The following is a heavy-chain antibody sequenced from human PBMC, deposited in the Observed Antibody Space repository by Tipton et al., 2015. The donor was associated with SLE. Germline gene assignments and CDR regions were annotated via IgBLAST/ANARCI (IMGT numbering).Heavy chain of an antibody. J-gene: IGHJ6*02. D-gene: IGHD4-11*01. CDR1: GFTFSTYV. CDR2: ISNDGSNK. V-gene: IGHV3-30*09. Sequence: SLRLSCAASGFTFSTYVMHWVRQAPGKGLEWVAVISNDGSNKYYADSVKGRFAISRDKAKNSVYLHMTGLRAEDTAVYYCAGGPKVTTYFYYFTGMSVWGLGTTFTVSS. CDR3: AGGPKVTTYFYYFTGMSV.